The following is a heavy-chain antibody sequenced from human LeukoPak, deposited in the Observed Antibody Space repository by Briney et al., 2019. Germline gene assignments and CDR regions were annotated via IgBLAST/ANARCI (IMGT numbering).Heavy chain of an antibody. V-gene: IGHV4-61*01. CDR2: IYYSGST. J-gene: IGHJ4*02. Sequence: SETLSLTCTVSGGSISSSNYYWSWIRQPPGKGLEWIGYIYYSGSTNYNPSLKSRVTISVDTSKNQSSLKLSSVTAADTAVYYCAREPGGYSYGYDYWGQGTLVTVSS. CDR1: GGSISSSNYY. D-gene: IGHD5-18*01. CDR3: AREPGGYSYGYDY.